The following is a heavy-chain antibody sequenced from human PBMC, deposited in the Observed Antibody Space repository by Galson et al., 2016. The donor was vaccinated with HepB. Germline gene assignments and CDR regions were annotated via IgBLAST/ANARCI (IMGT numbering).Heavy chain of an antibody. CDR1: GFTFSTYG. CDR2: ISFEGNKQ. J-gene: IGHJ6*02. V-gene: IGHV3-30*03. D-gene: IGHD1-14*01. CDR3: ARGGGTSSYYYWGMDV. Sequence: LRLSCADSGFTFSTYGMHWVRQAPGEGLEWVAAISFEGNKQHYADSVKGRFTVSRDNSKNTLYLQMNNLTLDDTAIYYCARGGGTSSYYYWGMDVWGQGPTVTVAS.